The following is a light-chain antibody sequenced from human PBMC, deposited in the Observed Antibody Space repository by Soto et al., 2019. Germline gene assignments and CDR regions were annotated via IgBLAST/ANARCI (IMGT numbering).Light chain of an antibody. J-gene: IGLJ1*01. CDR1: SSDVGGYNY. V-gene: IGLV2-14*01. CDR2: EVS. Sequence: QSALTQPASVSGSPGQSITISCTGTSSDVGGYNYVSWYQQHPGKAPKLMIYEVSNRPSGVSNRFSGSKSGNTASLTISGLQAEEEADYCCSSYTSSSTYVFGTGTKVTV. CDR3: SSYTSSSTYV.